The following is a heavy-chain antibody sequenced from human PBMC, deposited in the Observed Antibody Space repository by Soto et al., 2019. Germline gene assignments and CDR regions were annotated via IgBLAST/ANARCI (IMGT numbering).Heavy chain of an antibody. V-gene: IGHV3-21*01. CDR2: ISSSSTYI. D-gene: IGHD4-17*01. CDR3: ARDRYGDSDTTFDI. Sequence: EVQLVEFGGGLVKPGGSLRLSCADSGFTFSSYSMNWVRQAPGKGLEWVSFISSSSTYIYYADSVKGRFTISRDNAKNSVYLQMNSLRVEDTAVYYCARDRYGDSDTTFDIWGPGTMVTVSS. CDR1: GFTFSSYS. J-gene: IGHJ3*02.